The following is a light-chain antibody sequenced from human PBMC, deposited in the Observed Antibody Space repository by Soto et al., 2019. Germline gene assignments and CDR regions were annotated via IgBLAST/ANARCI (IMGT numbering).Light chain of an antibody. V-gene: IGKV1-39*01. J-gene: IGKJ1*01. Sequence: DIQMTQSPSSLSASVGDRVTITCLASQSISSYLNWYQQKPGKAPKLLIYAASSLQSGVPSRFSGSGSGTDFTLTISSLQPEDFATYYCLQDHNAPLTFGQGTKVDIK. CDR3: LQDHNAPLT. CDR1: QSISSY. CDR2: AAS.